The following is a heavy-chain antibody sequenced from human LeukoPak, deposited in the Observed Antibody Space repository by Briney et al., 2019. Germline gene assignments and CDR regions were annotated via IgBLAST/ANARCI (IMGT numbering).Heavy chain of an antibody. CDR1: GGTFSSYA. D-gene: IGHD6-13*01. V-gene: IGHV1-69*04. CDR3: ARDRTLAAAGHFDY. J-gene: IGHJ4*02. Sequence: ASVKVSCKASGGTFSSYAISWVRQAPGQGLEWMGRIIPILGIANYAQKFQGRVTMTRDTSSSTAYMDLGRLTSDDTAVYFCARDRTLAAAGHFDYWGQGTLVVVSS. CDR2: IIPILGIA.